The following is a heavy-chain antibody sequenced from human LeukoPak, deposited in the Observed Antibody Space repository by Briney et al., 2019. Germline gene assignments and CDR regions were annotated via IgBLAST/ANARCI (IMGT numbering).Heavy chain of an antibody. V-gene: IGHV3-30*04. D-gene: IGHD5-18*01. CDR1: GFTFSNYA. CDR2: ISYDGSNK. J-gene: IGHJ4*02. CDR3: AKGDKPVIAMVKFDY. Sequence: GGSLRLSCAASGFTFSNYAMHWVRQAPGKGLEWVAVISYDGSNKDYADFVKGRFTISRDNSKNTLYMQMNSLRAEDTAVYYCAKGDKPVIAMVKFDYWGQGTLVTVSS.